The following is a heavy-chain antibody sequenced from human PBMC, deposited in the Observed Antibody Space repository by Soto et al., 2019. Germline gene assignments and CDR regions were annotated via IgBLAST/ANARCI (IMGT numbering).Heavy chain of an antibody. CDR2: IWYDGSNK. CDR1: GFTFSSYG. Sequence: GGSLRLSCAASGFTFSSYGMHWVRQAPGKGLEWVAVIWYDGSNKYYADSVKGRFTISRDNSKNTLYLQMNSLRAEDTAVYYCARDSTLRYFDWSPADYWGQGTLVTVSS. CDR3: ARDSTLRYFDWSPADY. J-gene: IGHJ4*02. D-gene: IGHD3-9*01. V-gene: IGHV3-33*01.